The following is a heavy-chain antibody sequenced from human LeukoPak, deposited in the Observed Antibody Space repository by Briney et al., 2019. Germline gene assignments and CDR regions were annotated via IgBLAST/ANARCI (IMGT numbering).Heavy chain of an antibody. CDR2: ISFDGVNT. V-gene: IGHV3-30*04. CDR3: ARGQGYESYYYMDV. CDR1: GFTFSTYA. D-gene: IGHD2-2*01. J-gene: IGHJ6*03. Sequence: PGGSLRLSCAASGFTFSTYAIHWVRQAPGKGLEWVAVISFDGVNTFYADSVKGRFTISRDNSNNTVYLQMNSLRPEDTAVFYCARGQGYESYYYMDVWGKGTTVSVSS.